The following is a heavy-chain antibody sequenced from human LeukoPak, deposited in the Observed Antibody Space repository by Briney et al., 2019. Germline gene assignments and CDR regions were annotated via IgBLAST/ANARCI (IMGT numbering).Heavy chain of an antibody. V-gene: IGHV1-8*01. CDR1: GYTFTSYD. J-gene: IGHJ3*02. Sequence: ASVKVSCKASGYTFTSYDINWVRQATGQGLEWMGWMNPNSGKTGYAQKFQGRVTRTRNTSISTAYMELSSLRSEETAVYYCARGVIKQWLVRHAFDIWGQGTMVTVSS. CDR2: MNPNSGKT. D-gene: IGHD6-19*01. CDR3: ARGVIKQWLVRHAFDI.